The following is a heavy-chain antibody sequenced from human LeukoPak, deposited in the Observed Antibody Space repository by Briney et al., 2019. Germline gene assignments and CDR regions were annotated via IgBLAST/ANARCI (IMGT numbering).Heavy chain of an antibody. CDR1: GGSISSYY. Sequence: SETLSLTCTVSGGSISSYYWSWIRQPPGKGLEWIGYIYYSGSTNYNPSLKSRVTISVDTSKNQFSLKLSSVTAADTAVYYCAGGAVVVPAAMGTSNWFDPWGQGTLVTVSS. V-gene: IGHV4-59*01. J-gene: IGHJ5*02. CDR3: AGGAVVVPAAMGTSNWFDP. CDR2: IYYSGST. D-gene: IGHD2-2*01.